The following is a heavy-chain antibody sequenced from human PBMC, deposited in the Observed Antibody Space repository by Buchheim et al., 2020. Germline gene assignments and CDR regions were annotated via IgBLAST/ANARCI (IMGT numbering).Heavy chain of an antibody. J-gene: IGHJ6*02. CDR2: ISYDGSKK. D-gene: IGHD1-1*01. Sequence: QVQLVESGGGVVQPGRSLRLSCAASGFTFSSYAMHWVRQAPGKGLEWVAVISYDGSKKYYADSVKGRFTISRDNSKNTQYMQMNSLRAEDTAVYYCAREQNGVHSYYYYGMDVWGQGTT. CDR3: AREQNGVHSYYYYGMDV. V-gene: IGHV3-30*04. CDR1: GFTFSSYA.